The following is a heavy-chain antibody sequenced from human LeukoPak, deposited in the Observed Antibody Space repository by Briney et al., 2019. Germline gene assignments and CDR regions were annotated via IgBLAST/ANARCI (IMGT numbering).Heavy chain of an antibody. J-gene: IGHJ3*02. CDR3: AKENRGYSNYMVGHGAFDI. CDR2: ISGSGGST. Sequence: QTGGSLRLSCAASGFTFSSYSMNWVRQAPGKGLEWVSAISGSGGSTYYADSVKGRFTISRDNSKNTLYLQMNSPRAEDTAVYYCAKENRGYSNYMVGHGAFDIWGQGTMVTVSS. D-gene: IGHD4-11*01. V-gene: IGHV3-23*01. CDR1: GFTFSSYS.